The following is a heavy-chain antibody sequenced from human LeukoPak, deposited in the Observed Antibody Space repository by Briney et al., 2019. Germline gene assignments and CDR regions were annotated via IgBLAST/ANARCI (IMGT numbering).Heavy chain of an antibody. CDR3: ARDLTRGYYDSSGN. D-gene: IGHD3-22*01. V-gene: IGHV3-21*01. J-gene: IGHJ4*02. CDR1: GFTFSSYS. Sequence: GGSLRLSCAASGFTFSSYSMNWVRQAPGKGLEWVSSISSSSSYIYYADSVKGRFTISRDNAKNSLYLQMNNLRAEDTAVYYCARDLTRGYYDSSGNWGQGTLVTVSS. CDR2: ISSSSSYI.